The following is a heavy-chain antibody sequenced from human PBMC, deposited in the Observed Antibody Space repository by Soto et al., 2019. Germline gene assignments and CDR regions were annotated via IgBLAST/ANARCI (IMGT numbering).Heavy chain of an antibody. CDR3: ARQRSSTAFYHGIDV. V-gene: IGHV6-1*01. D-gene: IGHD6-25*01. J-gene: IGHJ6*02. CDR1: GDSVSTNSAT. CDR2: TYYRSKWYN. Sequence: SQTLSLTCAISGDSVSTNSATWNWIRQSPSRGLEWLGRTYYRSKWYNDYAVSMKSRITINPDTSENQFSLQLNSVTPEDTAVYYCARQRSSTAFYHGIDVWGQGTTVTVSS.